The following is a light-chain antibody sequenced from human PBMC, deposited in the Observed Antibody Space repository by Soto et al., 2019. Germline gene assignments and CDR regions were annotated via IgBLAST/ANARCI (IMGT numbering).Light chain of an antibody. Sequence: VLTQSACTLSWSTGERATLSCRASPTVRNNCLAWYQQKPGQAPRLLIYDASSRATGIPDRFSGFGSGTDFTLTISSLKPDEFATYNCQQYKDYETFGQGTKV. CDR2: DAS. J-gene: IGKJ1*01. CDR3: QQYKDYET. V-gene: IGKV3-20*01. CDR1: PTVRNNC.